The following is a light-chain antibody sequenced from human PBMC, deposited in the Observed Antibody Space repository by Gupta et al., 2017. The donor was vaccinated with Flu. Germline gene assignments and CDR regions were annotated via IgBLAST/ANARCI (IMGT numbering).Light chain of an antibody. V-gene: IGKV1-39*01. CDR2: AAS. Sequence: DIQTTQSPSSLSAPVGDRVTITCRASQSISSNLNWYQQKPGKAPKLLIYAASSLQSGVPSRFSGSGSGTDFILSINSLQPEDFATYYCQQTYGTPPTFGQGTRVEI. CDR1: QSISSN. J-gene: IGKJ1*01. CDR3: QQTYGTPPT.